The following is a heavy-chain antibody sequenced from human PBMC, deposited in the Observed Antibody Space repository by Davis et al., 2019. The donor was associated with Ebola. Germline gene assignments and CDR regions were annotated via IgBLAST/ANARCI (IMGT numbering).Heavy chain of an antibody. J-gene: IGHJ4*02. D-gene: IGHD5-12*01. CDR3: ASRIGGYVPY. CDR1: GFTSSSYW. Sequence: GASLKISCAASGFTSSSYWMSWVRQAPGKGLEWVANIKQDGSEKYYVDSVKGRFTISRDNAKNSLYLQMNSLRAEYTAVYYCASRIGGYVPYWGQGTLVTVSS. V-gene: IGHV3-7*01. CDR2: IKQDGSEK.